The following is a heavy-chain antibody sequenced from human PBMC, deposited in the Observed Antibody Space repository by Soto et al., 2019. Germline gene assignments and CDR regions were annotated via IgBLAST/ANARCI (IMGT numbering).Heavy chain of an antibody. V-gene: IGHV4-4*07. J-gene: IGHJ4*02. CDR1: GGSISSYY. Sequence: SETLSLTCTVSGGSISSYYWSWIRQPAGKGLEWIGRIYTSGSTNYNPSLKSRVTMSVDTSKNQFSLKLSSVTAADTAVYYCARGSYDFWSGYQDYWGQGTLVTVSS. CDR2: IYTSGST. CDR3: ARGSYDFWSGYQDY. D-gene: IGHD3-3*01.